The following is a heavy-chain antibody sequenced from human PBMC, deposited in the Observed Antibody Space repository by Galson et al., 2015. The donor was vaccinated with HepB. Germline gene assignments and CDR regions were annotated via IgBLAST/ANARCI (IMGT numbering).Heavy chain of an antibody. D-gene: IGHD3-3*01. V-gene: IGHV3-21*01. Sequence: SLRLSCAASGFTFSSYSMNWVRQAPGKGLEWVSSISSSSSYIYYADSVKGRFTISRDNAKNSLYLQMNSLRAEDTAVYYCARDLPPVPLEWLLYGPYYYYYGMDVWGQGTTVTVSS. CDR3: ARDLPPVPLEWLLYGPYYYYYGMDV. J-gene: IGHJ6*02. CDR1: GFTFSSYS. CDR2: ISSSSSYI.